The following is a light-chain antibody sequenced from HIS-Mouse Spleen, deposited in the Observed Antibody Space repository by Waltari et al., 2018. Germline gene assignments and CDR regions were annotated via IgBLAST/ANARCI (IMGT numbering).Light chain of an antibody. V-gene: IGLV2-23*01. CDR1: SSDVGSYNL. J-gene: IGLJ3*02. CDR2: EGS. CDR3: CSYAGSSTWV. Sequence: QSALTQPASVSGSPGQSITISCTGTSSDVGSYNLVSWYQQHPGTAPKPMIYEGSKRPSGVSNRSAGSKSGNTASLTISGLQAEDEADYYCCSYAGSSTWVFGGGTKLTVL.